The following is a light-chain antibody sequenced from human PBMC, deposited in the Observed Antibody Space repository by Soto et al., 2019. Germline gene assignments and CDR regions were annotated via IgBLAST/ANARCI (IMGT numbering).Light chain of an antibody. CDR3: QQYNNWPPIT. Sequence: EIVMTQYPATLSVSPGERGTLSCRASQSVSIKLAWYQQRPGQAPRLLIYDTSTRATGIPARFSGSGSGTEFTLTISSLQSEDFAVYYCQQYNNWPPITFGQGTRLEI. V-gene: IGKV3-15*01. CDR2: DTS. CDR1: QSVSIK. J-gene: IGKJ5*01.